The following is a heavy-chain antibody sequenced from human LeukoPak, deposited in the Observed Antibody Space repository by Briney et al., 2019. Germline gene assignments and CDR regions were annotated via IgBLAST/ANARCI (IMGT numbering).Heavy chain of an antibody. CDR3: ARSGGDSRGNEIDY. Sequence: ASVKVSCKASGYTFTGYYMHWVRQAPGQGLEWMGIINPSGSSTNYAQKFQGRVTMTRDMSTSTDYMDLSSLTSEDTAVYYCARSGGDSRGNEIDYWGQGTLVTVSS. V-gene: IGHV1-46*01. CDR2: INPSGSST. CDR1: GYTFTGYY. D-gene: IGHD3-10*01. J-gene: IGHJ4*02.